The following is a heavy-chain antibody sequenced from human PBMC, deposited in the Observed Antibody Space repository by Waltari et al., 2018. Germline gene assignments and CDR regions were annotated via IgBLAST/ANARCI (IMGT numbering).Heavy chain of an antibody. CDR2: ISGSGGST. D-gene: IGHD6-13*01. CDR3: ANKPLRVGAAGTAN. Sequence: EVQLVESGGGLIQPGGSLRLSCAASGFTFSSYAMSWVRQAPGKGLEWVSGISGSGGSTYYADSVKGRFTISRDNSKNTLYLQMNSLRAEDTAVYYCANKPLRVGAAGTANWGQGTLVTVSS. V-gene: IGHV3-23*04. CDR1: GFTFSSYA. J-gene: IGHJ4*02.